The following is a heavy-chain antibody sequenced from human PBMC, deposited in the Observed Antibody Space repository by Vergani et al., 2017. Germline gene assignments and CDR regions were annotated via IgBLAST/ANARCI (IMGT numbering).Heavy chain of an antibody. J-gene: IGHJ4*02. CDR3: ARDNGATSFDY. Sequence: EVQLVESGGGLVQPGGSLRLSCAASGFTFSSYSMNWVRQAPGKGLEWVSYISSSSSTIYYADSVKGRFTISRDNAKNSLYLQMNSLRAEDTAVYYCARDNGATSFDYWGQGTLVTVSS. CDR1: GFTFSSYS. CDR2: ISSSSSTI. D-gene: IGHD5-12*01. V-gene: IGHV3-48*01.